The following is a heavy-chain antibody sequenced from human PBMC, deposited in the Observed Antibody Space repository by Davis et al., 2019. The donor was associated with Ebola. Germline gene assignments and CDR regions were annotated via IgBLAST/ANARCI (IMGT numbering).Heavy chain of an antibody. V-gene: IGHV1-46*01. J-gene: IGHJ3*02. Sequence: ASVTFSCNASGYRFTSYYMHWVRQAPGQGLEWMGIINPITGGTSYAQNFQVRVNMTRDTSTSTVYMELSSLRSEDTAVYYCAREGGRYYDSSGYVFDIWGQGTMVKVSS. CDR1: GYRFTSYY. D-gene: IGHD3-22*01. CDR3: AREGGRYYDSSGYVFDI. CDR2: INPITGGT.